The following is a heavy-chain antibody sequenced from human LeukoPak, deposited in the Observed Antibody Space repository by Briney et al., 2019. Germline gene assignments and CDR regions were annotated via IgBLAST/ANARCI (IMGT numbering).Heavy chain of an antibody. J-gene: IGHJ4*02. CDR3: ARSKGGGPGLVPDY. Sequence: ASVKVSCKASGYTFTSYDINWVRQATGQGLAWMGWMNPNSGNTGYAQKFQGRVTMTRNTSISTAYMELSSLRSEDTAVYYCARSKGGGPGLVPDYWGQGTLVTVSS. V-gene: IGHV1-8*01. D-gene: IGHD3/OR15-3a*01. CDR1: GYTFTSYD. CDR2: MNPNSGNT.